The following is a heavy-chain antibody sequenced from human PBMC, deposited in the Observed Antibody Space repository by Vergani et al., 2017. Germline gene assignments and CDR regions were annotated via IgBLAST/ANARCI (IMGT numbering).Heavy chain of an antibody. J-gene: IGHJ2*01. CDR1: GFTFDDYA. D-gene: IGHD4-23*01. CDR3: VKDMTASGNYWYFDL. Sequence: EVQLVESGGGLVQPGRSLRLSCAASGFTFDDYAMHWARQAPGKGLEWVSGINWNSDSIAYADFVKGGFTISRDNAKNSLYLQMNSLRAEDTALYYCVKDMTASGNYWYFDLWGRGTLVTVSS. CDR2: INWNSDSI. V-gene: IGHV3-9*01.